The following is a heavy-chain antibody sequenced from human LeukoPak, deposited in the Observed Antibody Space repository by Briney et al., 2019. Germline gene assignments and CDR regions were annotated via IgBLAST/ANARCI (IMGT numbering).Heavy chain of an antibody. CDR3: ARGVYNLALVFDY. D-gene: IGHD5-24*01. CDR2: ISAYNGNT. V-gene: IGHV1-18*04. CDR1: GYTFTSYY. J-gene: IGHJ4*02. Sequence: ASVKVSCKASGYTFTSYYMHWVRQAPGQGLEWMGWISAYNGNTNYAQKFQGRVTITADKSTSTAYMELSSLRSEDTAVYYCARGVYNLALVFDYWGQGALVTVSS.